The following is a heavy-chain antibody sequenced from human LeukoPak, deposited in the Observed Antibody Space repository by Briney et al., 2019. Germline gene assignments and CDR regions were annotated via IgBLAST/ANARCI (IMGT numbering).Heavy chain of an antibody. CDR3: ATSSARQYYFDN. J-gene: IGHJ4*02. Sequence: GGSLRLSCAASGFTFSDYYMSWVRQAPGKGLEWVSIIYTGGSTYYAASVKGRFTISRDKSKNTLYLQMNSLRAEDTAVYYCATSSARQYYFDNWGQGTLVTVSS. CDR1: GFTFSDYY. V-gene: IGHV3-66*01. CDR2: IYTGGST. D-gene: IGHD6-25*01.